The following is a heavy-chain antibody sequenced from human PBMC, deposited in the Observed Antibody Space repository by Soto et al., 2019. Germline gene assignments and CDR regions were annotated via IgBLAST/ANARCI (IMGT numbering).Heavy chain of an antibody. V-gene: IGHV1-3*04. D-gene: IGHD4-17*01. CDR1: GYTFTSYA. Sequence: ASVKVSCKASGYTFTSYAMHWVRQAPGQRLEWMGWINSGNGNTKYSEKFQGRVTITRDTSASTVYMELSSLRSEDSAVYYCARVSDYGDYVPFDDWGQGTQVTVSS. CDR3: ARVSDYGDYVPFDD. CDR2: INSGNGNT. J-gene: IGHJ4*02.